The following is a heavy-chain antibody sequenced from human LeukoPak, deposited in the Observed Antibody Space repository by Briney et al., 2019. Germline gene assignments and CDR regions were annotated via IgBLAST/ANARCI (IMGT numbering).Heavy chain of an antibody. CDR3: ARYSSSWTGYYFDY. J-gene: IGHJ4*02. V-gene: IGHV4-59*01. CDR2: IYYSGST. Sequence: MPSETLSLTCTVSGGSISSYYWSWIRQPPGKGLEWIGYIYYSGSTNYNPSLKSRVTISVDTSKNQFSLKLSSVTAADTAVYYCARYSSSWTGYYFDYWGQGTLVTVSS. CDR1: GGSISSYY. D-gene: IGHD6-13*01.